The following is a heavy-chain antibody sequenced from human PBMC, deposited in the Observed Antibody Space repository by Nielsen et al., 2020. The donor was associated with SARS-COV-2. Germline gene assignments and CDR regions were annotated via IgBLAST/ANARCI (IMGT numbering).Heavy chain of an antibody. D-gene: IGHD3-3*01. CDR2: IKQDGSEK. J-gene: IGHJ5*02. CDR3: ARVNEYYDFWSGYYIWFDP. Sequence: GGSLRLSCAASGFTFSSYWMSWVRQAPGKGLEWVANIKQDGSEKYYVDSVKGRFTISRDNAKNSLYLQMNSLRAEDTAVYYCARVNEYYDFWSGYYIWFDPWGQGTLVTVSS. V-gene: IGHV3-7*04. CDR1: GFTFSSYW.